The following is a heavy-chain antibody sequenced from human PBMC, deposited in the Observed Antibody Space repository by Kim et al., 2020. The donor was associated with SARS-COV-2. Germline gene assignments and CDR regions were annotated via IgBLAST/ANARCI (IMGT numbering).Heavy chain of an antibody. Sequence: SETLSLTCTVSGYSISSGYYWGWIRQPPGKGLEWIGSIYHSGSTYYNPSLKSRVTISVDTSKNQFSLKLSSVTAADTAVYYCARAYRPSLRYFDWLLNGDGMDVWGQGTTVTVSS. CDR3: ARAYRPSLRYFDWLLNGDGMDV. V-gene: IGHV4-38-2*02. CDR2: IYHSGST. J-gene: IGHJ6*02. CDR1: GYSISSGYY. D-gene: IGHD3-9*01.